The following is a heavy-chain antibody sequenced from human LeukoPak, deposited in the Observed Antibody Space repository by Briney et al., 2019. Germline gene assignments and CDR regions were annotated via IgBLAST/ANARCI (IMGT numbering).Heavy chain of an antibody. CDR1: GFTFRNAW. CDR3: ATDGAHYDSSGFDAFDL. CDR2: IKSKGNGGTT. D-gene: IGHD3-22*01. Sequence: GGSLRLSCAASGFTFRNAWMSWVRQAPGKGLERVGRIKSKGNGGTTDYAAPVKGRFAISTDDAETALSLQMNSLKIQDTAVYYCATDGAHYDSSGFDAFDLWGQGTMVTVSS. V-gene: IGHV3-15*01. J-gene: IGHJ3*01.